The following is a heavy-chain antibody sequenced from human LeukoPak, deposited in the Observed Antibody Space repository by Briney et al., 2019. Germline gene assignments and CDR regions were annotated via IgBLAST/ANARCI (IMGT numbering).Heavy chain of an antibody. CDR1: GFTFSSYG. CDR2: IWYDGSNK. CDR3: ARARYYYDSSGYCPGAFDI. V-gene: IGHV3-33*01. D-gene: IGHD3-22*01. J-gene: IGHJ3*02. Sequence: GGSLSLSCAASGFTFSSYGMHWVRQAPGKGLEWVAVIWYDGSNKYYADSVKGRFTISRDNSKNTLYLQMNSLRAEDTAVYYCARARYYYDSSGYCPGAFDIWGQGTMVTVSS.